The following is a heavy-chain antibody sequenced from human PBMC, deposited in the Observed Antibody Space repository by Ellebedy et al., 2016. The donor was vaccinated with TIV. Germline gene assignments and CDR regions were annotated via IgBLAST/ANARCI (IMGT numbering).Heavy chain of an antibody. CDR3: ARGLGYCSSTSCSTI. Sequence: SETLSLXCTVSGGSISSYYWSWIRQPPGKGLEWIGYIYYSGSTNYNPSLKSRVTISVDTSKNQFSLKLSSVTAADTAVYYCARGLGYCSSTSCSTIWGQGTMVTVSS. CDR2: IYYSGST. D-gene: IGHD2-2*01. V-gene: IGHV4-59*13. CDR1: GGSISSYY. J-gene: IGHJ3*02.